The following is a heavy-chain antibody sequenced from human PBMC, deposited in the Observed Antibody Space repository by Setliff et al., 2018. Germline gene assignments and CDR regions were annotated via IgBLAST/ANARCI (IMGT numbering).Heavy chain of an antibody. CDR2: MNPNSGNT. J-gene: IGHJ4*02. D-gene: IGHD3-10*01. CDR3: ARRFSSGNYNNLGY. Sequence: ASVKVSCKASGYNFKTYAISWVRQAPGQGLEWMGWMNPNSGNTGFAQNFQGRVTMTRNTSISTAYMELSALRSDDTAVYYCARRFSSGNYNNLGYWGQGALVTVSS. CDR1: GYNFKTYA. V-gene: IGHV1-8*01.